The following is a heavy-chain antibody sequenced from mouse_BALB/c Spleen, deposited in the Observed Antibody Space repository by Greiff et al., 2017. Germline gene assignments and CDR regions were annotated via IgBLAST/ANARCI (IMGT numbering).Heavy chain of an antibody. D-gene: IGHD4-1*01. CDR2: IYPSDSYT. V-gene: IGHV1-69*02. J-gene: IGHJ3*01. CDR1: GYTFTSYW. CDR3: TGEANWAFAY. Sequence: QVQLQQPGAELVRPGASVKLSCKASGYTFTSYWINWVKQRPGQGLEWIGNIYPSDSYTNYNQKFKDKATLTVDKSSSTAYMQLSSPTSEDSAVYCCTGEANWAFAYWGQGTLVTVSA.